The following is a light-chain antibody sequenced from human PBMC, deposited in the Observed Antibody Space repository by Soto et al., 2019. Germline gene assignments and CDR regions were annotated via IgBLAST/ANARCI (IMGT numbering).Light chain of an antibody. CDR1: ESLFGF. V-gene: IGKV3-15*01. CDR3: QSYNEWPFA. CDR2: GVS. Sequence: DIVLTQSPATLSVSPGDTVTLSSRASESLFGFLAWYQQKPGQAPRLLMYGVSTRATGIPARFSGGGSATDFTLTISSLQSEDSAFYFCQSYNEWPFASGLGTRLEI. J-gene: IGKJ2*01.